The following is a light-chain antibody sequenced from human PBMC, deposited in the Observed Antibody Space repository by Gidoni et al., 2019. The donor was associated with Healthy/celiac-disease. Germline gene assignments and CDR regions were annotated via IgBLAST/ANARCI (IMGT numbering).Light chain of an antibody. CDR2: VGTGGIVG. Sequence: QPVLTQPPSASASLGASVTLPCTLSSGYSNYKVDWYQQRPGKGPRFVMRVGTGGIVGSKGDGIPDRFSVLGSGLNRYLTIKNIQEEDESDYHCGADHGSGSNFLVVFGGGTKLTVL. CDR3: GADHGSGSNFLVV. J-gene: IGLJ2*01. CDR1: SGYSNYK. V-gene: IGLV9-49*01.